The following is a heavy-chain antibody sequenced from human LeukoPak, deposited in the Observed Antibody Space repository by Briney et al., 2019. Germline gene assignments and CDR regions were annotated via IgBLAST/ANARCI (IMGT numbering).Heavy chain of an antibody. CDR1: GFTFSSYA. J-gene: IGHJ5*02. CDR3: TTDDIVVVPAALKNWFDP. CDR2: ISGSGGST. Sequence: GGSLRLSCAASGFTFSSYAMSWVRQAPGKGLEWVSAISGSGGSTYYADSVKGRFTISRDNSKNTLYLQMNSLRAEDTAVYYCTTDDIVVVPAALKNWFDPWGQGTLVTVSS. V-gene: IGHV3-23*01. D-gene: IGHD2-2*01.